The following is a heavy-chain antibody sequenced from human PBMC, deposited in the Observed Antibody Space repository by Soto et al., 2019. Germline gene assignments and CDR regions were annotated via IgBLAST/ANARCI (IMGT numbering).Heavy chain of an antibody. V-gene: IGHV3-30-3*01. J-gene: IGHJ4*02. D-gene: IGHD6-19*01. CDR2: ISYDGSNK. CDR1: GFTFSSYA. Sequence: QVQLVESGGGVVQPGRSLRLSCAASGFTFSSYAMHWVRQAPGKGLERVAVISYDGSNKYYADSVKGRFTISRDNSKNTLYLQRNSLRAEDTAGYYCARVPGGQWLLEYYFDYWGQGTLVTVSS. CDR3: ARVPGGQWLLEYYFDY.